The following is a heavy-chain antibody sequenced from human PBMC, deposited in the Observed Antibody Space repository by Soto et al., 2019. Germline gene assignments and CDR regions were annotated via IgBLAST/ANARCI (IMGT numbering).Heavy chain of an antibody. Sequence: QVQLVQSGAEVKKPGSSVKDSCKASGGTFSSYAISWVRQAPGQGLEWMGGIIPIFGTANYAQKFQGRVTITADESTSTAYMELSSLRSEDMAVYYCARVSQGGYSYGYGLLDPWGQGTLVTVSS. CDR2: IIPIFGTA. D-gene: IGHD5-18*01. CDR1: GGTFSSYA. J-gene: IGHJ5*02. CDR3: ARVSQGGYSYGYGLLDP. V-gene: IGHV1-69*01.